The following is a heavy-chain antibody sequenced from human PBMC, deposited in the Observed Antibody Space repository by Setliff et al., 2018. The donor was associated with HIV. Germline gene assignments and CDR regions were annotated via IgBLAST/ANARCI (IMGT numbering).Heavy chain of an antibody. D-gene: IGHD5-18*01. Sequence: PSETLSLTCTVSGGSISSAYYYWGWIRQPPGKGLEWIGYIYYSGSTNYNPSLKSRVTISVDTSKDQFSLKLSSVTAADTAVYYCARGSRGYSYAYYYYYMDVWGKGTTVTVSS. CDR2: IYYSGST. CDR3: ARGSRGYSYAYYYYYMDV. J-gene: IGHJ6*03. CDR1: GGSISSAYYY. V-gene: IGHV4-61*01.